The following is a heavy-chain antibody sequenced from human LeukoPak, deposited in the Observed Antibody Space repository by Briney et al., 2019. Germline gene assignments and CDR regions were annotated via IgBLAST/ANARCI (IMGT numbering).Heavy chain of an antibody. D-gene: IGHD3-10*01. V-gene: IGHV4-61*01. CDR1: GGSISSSSYY. CDR2: IYYSGST. J-gene: IGHJ5*02. Sequence: SETLSLTCTVSGGSISSSSYYWGWIRQPPGKGLEWIGYIYYSGSTNYNPSLKSRVTISVDTSKNQFSLKLSSVTAADTAVYYCAREVIWFGEYNWFDPWGQGTLVTVSS. CDR3: AREVIWFGEYNWFDP.